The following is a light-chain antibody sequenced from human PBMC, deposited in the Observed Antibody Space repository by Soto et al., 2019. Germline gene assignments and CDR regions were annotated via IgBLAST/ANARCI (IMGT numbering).Light chain of an antibody. CDR3: QQYNSFPIT. V-gene: IGKV1-5*03. CDR2: KAS. Sequence: DIQMTQSPSTLSASVGDRVTITCRASHTISSWLAWYQQSPGKAPKLLIYKASSLESGVPSRFSGSGSGTEFTLTISSLQPDDFATYYCQQYNSFPITFGQGTRLEIK. CDR1: HTISSW. J-gene: IGKJ5*01.